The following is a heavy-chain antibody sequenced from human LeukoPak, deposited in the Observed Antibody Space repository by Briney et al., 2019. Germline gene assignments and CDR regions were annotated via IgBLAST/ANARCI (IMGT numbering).Heavy chain of an antibody. V-gene: IGHV4-59*08. CDR3: ARHKTGEVYFDY. CDR2: IYYSGGT. J-gene: IGHJ4*02. Sequence: SETLSLTCTVSGGSISSYYWSWIRQPPGKGLEWIGYIYYSGGTNYNPSLKSRVSISVDTSKNQFSLKLSFVTAADTAMYYCARHKTGEVYFDYWGQGTLVTVSS. CDR1: GGSISSYY. D-gene: IGHD7-27*01.